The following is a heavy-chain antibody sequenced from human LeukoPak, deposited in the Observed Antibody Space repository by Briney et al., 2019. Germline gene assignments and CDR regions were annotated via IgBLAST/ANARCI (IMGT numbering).Heavy chain of an antibody. CDR3: AREYYYDSSGYLYYFDY. Sequence: GGSLRLSCAASGFIFSSYAMHWVRQAPGKGLEWVAVISYDGSNKYYADSVKGRFTISRDNSRNTLYLQMNSLRAEDTAVYYCAREYYYDSSGYLYYFDYWGQGTLVTVSS. CDR2: ISYDGSNK. CDR1: GFIFSSYA. J-gene: IGHJ4*02. V-gene: IGHV3-30*04. D-gene: IGHD3-22*01.